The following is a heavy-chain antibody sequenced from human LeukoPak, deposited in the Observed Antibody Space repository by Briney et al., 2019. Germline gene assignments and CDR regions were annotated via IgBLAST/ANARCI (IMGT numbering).Heavy chain of an antibody. V-gene: IGHV3-30-3*01. CDR2: ISYDGSNK. CDR3: AKDSALGSNWFDP. D-gene: IGHD3-10*01. Sequence: PGGSLRLSCAASGFTFSSYAMHWVRQAPGKGLEWVAVISYDGSNKYYADSVKGRFTISRDNSKNTLYLQMNSLRAEDTAVYYCAKDSALGSNWFDPWGQGTLVTVSS. J-gene: IGHJ5*02. CDR1: GFTFSSYA.